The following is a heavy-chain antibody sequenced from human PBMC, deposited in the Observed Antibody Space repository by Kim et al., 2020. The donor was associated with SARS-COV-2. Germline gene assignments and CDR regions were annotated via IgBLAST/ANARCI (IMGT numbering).Heavy chain of an antibody. CDR2: IYYSGST. J-gene: IGHJ4*02. D-gene: IGHD1-26*01. CDR1: GGSISSYY. V-gene: IGHV4-59*01. Sequence: SETLSLTCTVSGGSISSYYWSWIRQPPGKGLEWIGYIYYSGSTNYNPSLKSRVTISVDTSKNQFSLKLSSVTAADTAVYYCARDSGSYYYFDYWGQGTLVTVSS. CDR3: ARDSGSYYYFDY.